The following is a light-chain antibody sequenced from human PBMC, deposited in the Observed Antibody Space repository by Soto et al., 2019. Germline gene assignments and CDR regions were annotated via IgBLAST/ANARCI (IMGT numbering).Light chain of an antibody. CDR2: DAS. CDR1: QSANNY. CDR3: QQGGT. V-gene: IGKV3-11*01. Sequence: EIVLTQSPATLSLSPGERATLSCRASQSANNYLAWYQQKPGQAPRLLIYDASNRATGIPARFSGSGSGTDFTLTISSLEPKDFAVYYCQQGGTFGQGTRLEIK. J-gene: IGKJ5*01.